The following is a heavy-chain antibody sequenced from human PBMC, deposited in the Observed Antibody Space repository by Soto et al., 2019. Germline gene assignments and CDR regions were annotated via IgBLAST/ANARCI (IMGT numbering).Heavy chain of an antibody. V-gene: IGHV5-51*01. CDR3: ARRDGFKGGNIDS. J-gene: IGHJ4*02. Sequence: PGESLKISCKGSGHSFTTYWIAWVRQMPGKGLEWMGIIYPSDSDVRYSPSFQGQVTISADKSISTAYLQWSSLKASDTAVYYCARRDGFKGGNIDSWGQGTLVTVSS. CDR1: GHSFTTYW. D-gene: IGHD5-12*01. CDR2: IYPSDSDV.